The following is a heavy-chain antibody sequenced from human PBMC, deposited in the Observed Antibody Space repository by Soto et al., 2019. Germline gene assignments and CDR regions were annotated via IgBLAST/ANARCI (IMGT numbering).Heavy chain of an antibody. CDR2: IYYSGST. J-gene: IGHJ6*03. D-gene: IGHD2-21*01. CDR1: GGSISSYY. CDR3: ARVARANYYMDV. V-gene: IGHV4-59*01. Sequence: SETLSLTCTVSGGSISSYYWSWIRQPPGKGLEWIGYIYYSGSTNYNPSLKSRVTISVDTSKNQFSLKLSSVTAADTAVYYCARVARANYYMDVWGKGTTVTVSS.